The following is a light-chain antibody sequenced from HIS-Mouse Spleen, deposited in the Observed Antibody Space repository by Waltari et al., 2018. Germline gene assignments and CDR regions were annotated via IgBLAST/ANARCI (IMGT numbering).Light chain of an antibody. CDR1: RSDVGSYYL. V-gene: IGLV2-23*01. CDR3: CSYAGSVGV. J-gene: IGLJ3*02. Sequence: QSALTQPASVSGSPGQSITISCTGTRSDVGSYYLVPWYQPHPGKAPKLMIYEGSKRPSGVSNRFSGSKSGNTASLTISGLQAEDEADYYCCSYAGSVGVFGGGTKLTVL. CDR2: EGS.